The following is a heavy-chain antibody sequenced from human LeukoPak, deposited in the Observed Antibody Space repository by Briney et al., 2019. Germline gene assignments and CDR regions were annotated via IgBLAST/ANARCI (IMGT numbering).Heavy chain of an antibody. CDR3: AKDESWGSGYYGY. Sequence: PGGSLRLSCAASGFTFSSYGMSWVRQAPGKGLEWVSAISGSGGSTYYADSVKGRFTISRDNSKNTLYLQMNSLRAEDTAVYYCAKDESWGSGYYGYWGQGTLVTVSS. V-gene: IGHV3-23*01. CDR2: ISGSGGST. CDR1: GFTFSSYG. D-gene: IGHD3-22*01. J-gene: IGHJ4*02.